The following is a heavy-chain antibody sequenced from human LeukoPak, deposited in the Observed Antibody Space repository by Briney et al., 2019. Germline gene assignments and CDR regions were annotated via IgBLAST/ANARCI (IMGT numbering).Heavy chain of an antibody. D-gene: IGHD1/OR15-1a*01. CDR2: INWNGGST. CDR1: GFTFDDYG. J-gene: IGHJ4*02. Sequence: PGGSLRLSCAASGFTFDDYGMSWVRQAPGKGLEWVSGINWNGGSTGYVDSVKGRFTISRDDAKNSLYLQMNSLRAEDTALYYCARDLGGDRITGTHFEYWGQGTLVTVSS. V-gene: IGHV3-20*04. CDR3: ARDLGGDRITGTHFEY.